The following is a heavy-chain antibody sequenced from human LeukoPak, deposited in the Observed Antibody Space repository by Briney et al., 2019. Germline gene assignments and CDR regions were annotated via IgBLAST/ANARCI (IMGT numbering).Heavy chain of an antibody. Sequence: SVKVSCKASGDTFNSYGISWVRQAPGQGLEWMGGIIPMFGSANYAQKLQGRVTITTDHSTSTAYMELSSLRSEDTAVYYCARDPRPLGYCRSDNCYKNGGVYNWFDPWGQGTLVTVSS. V-gene: IGHV1-69*05. CDR3: ARDPRPLGYCRSDNCYKNGGVYNWFDP. D-gene: IGHD2-2*02. CDR1: GDTFNSYG. J-gene: IGHJ5*02. CDR2: IIPMFGSA.